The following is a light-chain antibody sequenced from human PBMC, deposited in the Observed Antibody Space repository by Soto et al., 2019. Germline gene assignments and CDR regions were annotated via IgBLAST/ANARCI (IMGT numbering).Light chain of an antibody. Sequence: PGERALLSCRASQSISTYLAWYQQKPGQAPRLLIYDAVNRATGIPARFSGSGSGTDFTLIIDSLEPEDFAVYYCQQRINWPLTFGGGTKVDIK. V-gene: IGKV3-11*01. J-gene: IGKJ4*01. CDR1: QSISTY. CDR3: QQRINWPLT. CDR2: DAV.